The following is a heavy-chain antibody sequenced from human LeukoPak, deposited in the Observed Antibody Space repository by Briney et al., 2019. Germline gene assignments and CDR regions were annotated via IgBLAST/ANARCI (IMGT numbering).Heavy chain of an antibody. Sequence: ASVKVSCKASGGTFSSYAISWVRQAPGQGLEWMGGIIPIFGTANYAQKFQGRVTITADESTSTAYMELSSLRSEDTAVYYCARAPSPYYDFWSGYWAHYYYGMDVWGQGTTVTVSS. CDR1: GGTFSSYA. CDR3: ARAPSPYYDFWSGYWAHYYYGMDV. V-gene: IGHV1-69*13. D-gene: IGHD3-3*01. J-gene: IGHJ6*02. CDR2: IIPIFGTA.